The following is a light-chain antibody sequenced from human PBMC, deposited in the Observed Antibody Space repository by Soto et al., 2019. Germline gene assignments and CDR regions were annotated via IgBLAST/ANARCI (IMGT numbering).Light chain of an antibody. J-gene: IGKJ1*01. V-gene: IGKV3-15*01. CDR2: GAS. Sequence: EIGMTQSPAALSVSPGEGATRSCRASQSVSSKLAGYQQKPGQAPRLLIYGASTRATGIPARFSGSGSGTEFTLIISSLQSEDSAVYYCQQYNSWLWTFGQGTKVDIK. CDR1: QSVSSK. CDR3: QQYNSWLWT.